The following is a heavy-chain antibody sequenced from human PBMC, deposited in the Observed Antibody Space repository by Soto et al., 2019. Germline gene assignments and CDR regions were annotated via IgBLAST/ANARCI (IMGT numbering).Heavy chain of an antibody. CDR2: IYYSGRT. CDR1: GGSIDSYY. V-gene: IGHV4-59*01. CDR3: ARDSRLGFPDY. Sequence: QVQLQESGPGLVKPSETLSLTCTVSGGSIDSYYWSWIRQPPGKGLEWIGYIYYSGRTNYNPSLKIRVTISVDTSKNQFSMKLNSVTDADTAVYYCARDSRLGFPDYWGQGTLVTVSS. D-gene: IGHD3-16*01. J-gene: IGHJ4*02.